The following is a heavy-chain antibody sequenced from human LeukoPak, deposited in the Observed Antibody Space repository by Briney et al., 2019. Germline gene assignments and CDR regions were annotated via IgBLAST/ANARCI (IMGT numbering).Heavy chain of an antibody. Sequence: AGGSLRLSCAASGFTFDDYAMPWVRQAPGKGLEWVSGISWNSGSIGYADSVKGRFTISRDNAKNSLYLQMNSLRAEDTALYYCAKGSYYYDSSGYYFTEYFQHWGQGTLVTVSS. CDR2: ISWNSGSI. CDR1: GFTFDDYA. CDR3: AKGSYYYDSSGYYFTEYFQH. D-gene: IGHD3-22*01. V-gene: IGHV3-9*01. J-gene: IGHJ1*01.